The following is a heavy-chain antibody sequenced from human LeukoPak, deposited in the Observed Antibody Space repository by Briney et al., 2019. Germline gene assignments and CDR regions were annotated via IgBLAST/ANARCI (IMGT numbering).Heavy chain of an antibody. J-gene: IGHJ4*02. CDR1: VGSNSSYY. Sequence: SDTQSLTCTVSVGSNSSYYWRWTPQPPGRGLEWIGYYSGSTNYNPSLKSRVAISLHTSKNQFSLILTTVTAADTAVYYCARSELLWFGGFNSGFGYWGQGTLVSVSS. CDR3: ARSELLWFGGFNSGFGY. V-gene: IGHV4-59*07. CDR2: YSGST. D-gene: IGHD3-10*01.